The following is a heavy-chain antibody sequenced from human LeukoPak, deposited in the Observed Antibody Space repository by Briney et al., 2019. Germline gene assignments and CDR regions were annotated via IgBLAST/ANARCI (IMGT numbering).Heavy chain of an antibody. CDR2: INHSGST. Sequence: SETLSLTCAVYGGSFSGYYWSWIRQPPGKGLEWIGEINHSGSTNYNPSLKSRVTLSVDTSKNQFSLKLSSVTAADTAVYYCARFSANSSGYPAFFDCWGQGTLVTVSS. CDR3: ARFSANSSGYPAFFDC. D-gene: IGHD3-22*01. CDR1: GGSFSGYY. J-gene: IGHJ4*02. V-gene: IGHV4-34*01.